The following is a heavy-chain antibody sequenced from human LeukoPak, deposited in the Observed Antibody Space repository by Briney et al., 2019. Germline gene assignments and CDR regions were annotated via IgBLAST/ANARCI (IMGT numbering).Heavy chain of an antibody. V-gene: IGHV3-23*01. CDR3: ATTTVVTRYYYYGMDV. J-gene: IGHJ6*02. CDR1: GFTFSSYA. Sequence: GGSLRLSCAASGFTFSSYAMGWVRQAPGKGLEWVSSISGSGGSTYYADSVKGRFTISRDNSKNTLYLQMNSLRAEDTAVYYCATTTVVTRYYYYGMDVWGQGTTVTVSS. D-gene: IGHD4-23*01. CDR2: ISGSGGST.